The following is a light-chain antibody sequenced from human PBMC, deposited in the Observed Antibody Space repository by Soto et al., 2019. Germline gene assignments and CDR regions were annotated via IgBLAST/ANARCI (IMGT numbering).Light chain of an antibody. Sequence: QSALPQPASGSGSPGQSITSSCTGTRSDVGGYNYVSWYQQHPGKAPKLMIYEVSNRPSGVSNRLPGSKSGNTASLTISGLQAEDEADYYCSSYTSSSTLNGVFGGGTKVTVL. CDR3: SSYTSSSTLNGV. CDR1: RSDVGGYNY. J-gene: IGLJ3*02. CDR2: EVS. V-gene: IGLV2-14*01.